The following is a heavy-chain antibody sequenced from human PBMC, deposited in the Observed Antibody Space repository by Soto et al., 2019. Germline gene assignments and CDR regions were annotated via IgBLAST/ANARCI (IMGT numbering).Heavy chain of an antibody. J-gene: IGHJ6*02. CDR1: GYTYTSYG. Sequence: GASVKVSCKASGYTYTSYGINWVRQEPGQGLEWLGWISAYDGYTNYAQILQGRVSMTTDTSTKTAYMELRSLRSDDTAMYYCARGGFYDSSGARNYYYYGMNVWGQGTTVTVLL. D-gene: IGHD3-22*01. CDR2: ISAYDGYT. CDR3: ARGGFYDSSGARNYYYYGMNV. V-gene: IGHV1-18*01.